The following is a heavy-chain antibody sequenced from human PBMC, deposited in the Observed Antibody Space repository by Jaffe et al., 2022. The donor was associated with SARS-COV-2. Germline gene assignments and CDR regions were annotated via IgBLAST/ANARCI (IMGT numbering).Heavy chain of an antibody. CDR1: GYTFTGYY. V-gene: IGHV1-2*04. CDR3: ARDGTSSSWLGYYYYGMDV. J-gene: IGHJ6*02. Sequence: QVQLVQSGAEVKKPGASVKVSCKASGYTFTGYYMHWVRQAPGQGLEWMGWINPNSGGTNYAQKFQGWVTMTRDTSISTAYMELSRLRSDDTAVYYCARDGTSSSWLGYYYYGMDVWGQGTTVTVSS. D-gene: IGHD6-13*01. CDR2: INPNSGGT.